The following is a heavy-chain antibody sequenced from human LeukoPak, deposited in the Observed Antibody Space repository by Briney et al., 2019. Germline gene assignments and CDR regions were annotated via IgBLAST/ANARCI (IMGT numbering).Heavy chain of an antibody. J-gene: IGHJ4*02. CDR1: GFTFSDYY. V-gene: IGHV3-11*01. D-gene: IGHD5-18*01. Sequence: GGSLRLSCAASGFTFSDYYMSWIRQAPEKGLEWISYISSSGSTVYYADSVKGRFTISRDNAKKLLYLQMKSLRAEDTAVYYCAREDNYGLRWDYWGQGTLVTVSS. CDR3: AREDNYGLRWDY. CDR2: ISSSGSTV.